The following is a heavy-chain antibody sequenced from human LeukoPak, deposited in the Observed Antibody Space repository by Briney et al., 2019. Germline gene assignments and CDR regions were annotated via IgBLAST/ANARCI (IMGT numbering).Heavy chain of an antibody. Sequence: PGGSLRLSCAASGFTFSSYAMSWVRQAPGKGLEWVSAVSGSGGSTYYADSVKGRFTISRDNSKNTLYLQMNSLRAEDTAVYYLANIPPPARFLGLRLSKVNWYFDLWGRGTLVTVSS. V-gene: IGHV3-23*01. D-gene: IGHD5-12*01. CDR2: VSGSGGST. CDR1: GFTFSSYA. J-gene: IGHJ2*01. CDR3: ANIPPPARFLGLRLSKVNWYFDL.